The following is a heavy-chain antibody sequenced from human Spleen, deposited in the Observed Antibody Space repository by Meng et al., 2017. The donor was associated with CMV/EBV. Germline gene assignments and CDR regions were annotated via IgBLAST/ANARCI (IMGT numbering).Heavy chain of an antibody. CDR2: LYYTSSP. CDR3: ARRKSNLFDY. Sequence: SEGPICTGSCYSGWVRHPPRTGLGWIGKLYYTSSPFYNPSLMSRVTISVDTSKNQFSLKLSSVTAADTAVYYCARRKSNLFDYWGQGTLVTVSS. CDR1: EGPICTGSCY. J-gene: IGHJ4*02. V-gene: IGHV4-39*01.